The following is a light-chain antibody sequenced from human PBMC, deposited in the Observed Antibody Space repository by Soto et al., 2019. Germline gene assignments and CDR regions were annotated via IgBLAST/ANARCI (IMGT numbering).Light chain of an antibody. J-gene: IGKJ2*01. Sequence: DIQMTQSPSSLSASVGDRVTITCRASQTTNNYLNWYQQKPGKAPKLLMYAASSLQSGVPSRFSGSGSGTDFTLTISSLQPEDFATYYCHQTYNTPYTFGQGNKLEIK. V-gene: IGKV1-39*01. CDR2: AAS. CDR3: HQTYNTPYT. CDR1: QTTNNY.